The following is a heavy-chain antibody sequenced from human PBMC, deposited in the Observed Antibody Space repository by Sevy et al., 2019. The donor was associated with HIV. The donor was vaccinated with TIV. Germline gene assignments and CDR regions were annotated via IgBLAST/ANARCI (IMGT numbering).Heavy chain of an antibody. V-gene: IGHV4-59*01. J-gene: IGHJ6*02. D-gene: IGHD3-16*01. CDR2: IYYSGST. CDR1: GGSISSYY. CDR3: ARGQNGGAKDDYHYYYGMDV. Sequence: SETLSLTCTVSGGSISSYYWSWIRQPPGKGLEWIGYIYYSGSTNYNPSLKSRVTISVDTSKNQFSLKLSSVTAADTAVYYRARGQNGGAKDDYHYYYGMDVWGQGTLVVVSS.